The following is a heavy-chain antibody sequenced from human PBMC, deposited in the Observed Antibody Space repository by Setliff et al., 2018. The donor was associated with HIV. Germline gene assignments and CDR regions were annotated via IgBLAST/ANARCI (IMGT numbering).Heavy chain of an antibody. CDR1: GFTFSSYW. J-gene: IGHJ4*02. V-gene: IGHV3-48*03. D-gene: IGHD2-2*01. CDR2: ISSSGGII. CDR3: ARGEPSILVEPAAFFDY. Sequence: PGGSLRLSCAASGFTFSSYWMSWVRQAPGKGLEWVSYISSSGGIIYYADSVKGRFTISRDIAKNSLYLHMNSLRAEDTAVYYCARGEPSILVEPAAFFDYWGQGTLVTVSS.